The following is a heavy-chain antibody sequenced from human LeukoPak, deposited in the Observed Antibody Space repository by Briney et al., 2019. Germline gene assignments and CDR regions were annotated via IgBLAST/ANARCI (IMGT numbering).Heavy chain of an antibody. CDR2: INPSGGST. V-gene: IGHV1-46*01. J-gene: IGHJ6*02. CDR1: GYTFTSYY. Sequence: ASVKVSCKASGYTFTSYYMHWVRQPPGQGLEWMGIINPSGGSTSYAQKFQGRVTMTRDTSTRIVYMELSSQRSEDTAVYYCASDRDTMVRRVIISNYYYYGMDVWGQGTTVTVS. CDR3: ASDRDTMVRRVIISNYYYYGMDV. D-gene: IGHD3-10*01.